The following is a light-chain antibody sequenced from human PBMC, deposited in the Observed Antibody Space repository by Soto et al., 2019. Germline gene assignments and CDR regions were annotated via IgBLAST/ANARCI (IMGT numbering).Light chain of an antibody. Sequence: EIVLTQSPGTLSLSPGERATLSCRASQSVSSSYLAWYQQKFGQAPRLLIYGTSSRATGIPARFSGSGSGTDFTLTISRLEPEDFAVYYCLQYGSSPRTFGQGTTVEIK. CDR1: QSVSSSY. CDR2: GTS. CDR3: LQYGSSPRT. J-gene: IGKJ1*01. V-gene: IGKV3-20*01.